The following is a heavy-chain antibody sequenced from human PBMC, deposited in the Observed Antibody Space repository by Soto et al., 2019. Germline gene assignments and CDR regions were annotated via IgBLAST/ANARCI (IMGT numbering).Heavy chain of an antibody. V-gene: IGHV3-72*01. CDR3: ASEGCRDGTCPPLFDY. Sequence: EVQLVESGGGLVQPGGSLRLSCAASGFTFSDHYMDWVRQAPGKGLEWVARARNEANSYTTEYAASVKGRFTISRDDSKKSLYLQMDSVKTDDTAVYYCASEGCRDGTCPPLFDYWGRGTLVTVSS. CDR2: ARNEANSYTT. D-gene: IGHD2-15*01. J-gene: IGHJ4*02. CDR1: GFTFSDHY.